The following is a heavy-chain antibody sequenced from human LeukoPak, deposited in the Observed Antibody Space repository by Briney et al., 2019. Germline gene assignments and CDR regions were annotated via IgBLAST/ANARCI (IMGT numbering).Heavy chain of an antibody. Sequence: GGSLRLSCAASGFTFSNFGMHWVRQTPGKGPECVAVISYDGSNTYYADSVKGRFTISRDNSKSTLSLQLSSLGVEDTAVYYCAKERCSGSACYIFDSWGQGTLVIVSA. V-gene: IGHV3-30*18. CDR3: AKERCSGSACYIFDS. CDR1: GFTFSNFG. CDR2: ISYDGSNT. J-gene: IGHJ4*02. D-gene: IGHD2-15*01.